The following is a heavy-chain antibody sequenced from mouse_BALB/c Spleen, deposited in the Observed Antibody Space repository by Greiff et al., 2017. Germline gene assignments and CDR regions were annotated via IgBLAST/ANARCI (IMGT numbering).Heavy chain of an antibody. J-gene: IGHJ4*01. D-gene: IGHD2-2*01. Sequence: VMLVESGPGLVQPSQSLSITCTVSGFSLTSYGVHWVRQSPGKGLEWLGVIWSGGSTDYNAAFISRLSISKDNSKSQVFFKMNSLQADDTAIYYCVRYGYDYAMDYWGQGTSVTVSS. CDR1: GFSLTSYG. CDR3: VRYGYDYAMDY. V-gene: IGHV2-2-2*01. CDR2: IWSGGST.